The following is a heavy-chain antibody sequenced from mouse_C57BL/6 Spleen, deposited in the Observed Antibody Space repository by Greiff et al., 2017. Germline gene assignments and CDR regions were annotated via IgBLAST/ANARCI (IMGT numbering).Heavy chain of an antibody. D-gene: IGHD2-4*01. CDR3: ARHDYLYYYAMDY. CDR2: ISYDGSN. Sequence: EVQVEESGPGLVKPSQSLSLTCSVTGYSITSGYYWNWNRQFPGNKLEWMGYISYDGSNNYNPSFKKRISITRGTSKNPFFLKLKSVTTEDTAAYDGARHDYLYYYAMDYWGQGTSVTVSS. J-gene: IGHJ4*01. CDR1: GYSITSGYY. V-gene: IGHV3-6*01.